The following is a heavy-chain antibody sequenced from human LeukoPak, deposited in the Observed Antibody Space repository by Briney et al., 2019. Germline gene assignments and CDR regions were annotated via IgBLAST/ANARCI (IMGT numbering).Heavy chain of an antibody. CDR1: GFTFNNYW. J-gene: IGHJ6*02. Sequence: GGSLRLSCAASGFTFNNYWIHWVRQVPGKGLVWVSRINNDGSSASYVDSVKGRFTNSRDNAKNTLFLQMNSLRAEDTAVYYCARRGTGHGMDVWGQGTTVIVSS. D-gene: IGHD1-1*01. CDR2: INNDGSSA. V-gene: IGHV3-74*01. CDR3: ARRGTGHGMDV.